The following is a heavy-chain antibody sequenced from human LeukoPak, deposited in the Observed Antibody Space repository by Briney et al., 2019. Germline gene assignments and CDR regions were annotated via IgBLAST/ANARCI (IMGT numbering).Heavy chain of an antibody. Sequence: PSGTLSLTCTVSGGSISSNTYYWGWIRQPPGKGLEWIGSIYYSGSTYYNPSLKSRVTISVDTSKNQFSLKLSSVTAADTAVYYCARDYQGGYGDKTVDYWGQGTLVTVSS. J-gene: IGHJ4*02. V-gene: IGHV4-39*07. CDR2: IYYSGST. CDR1: GGSISSNTYY. CDR3: ARDYQGGYGDKTVDY. D-gene: IGHD5-18*01.